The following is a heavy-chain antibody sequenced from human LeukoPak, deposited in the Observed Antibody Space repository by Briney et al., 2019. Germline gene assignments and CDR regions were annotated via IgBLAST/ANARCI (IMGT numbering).Heavy chain of an antibody. CDR3: ARRPNYDILTGYTYYFDY. Sequence: GASVKVSCKASGYTFTSYYMHWVRQAPGQGLEWMGWINPNSGGTNYAQKFQGRVTMTRDTSISTAYMELSRLRSDDTAVYYCARRPNYDILTGYTYYFDYWGQGTLVTVSS. D-gene: IGHD3-9*01. J-gene: IGHJ4*02. CDR1: GYTFTSYY. V-gene: IGHV1-2*02. CDR2: INPNSGGT.